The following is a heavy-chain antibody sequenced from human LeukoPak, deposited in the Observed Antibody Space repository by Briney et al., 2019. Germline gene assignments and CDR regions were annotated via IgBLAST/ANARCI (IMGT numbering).Heavy chain of an antibody. CDR3: ARGGAPDY. D-gene: IGHD2-15*01. J-gene: IGHJ4*02. Sequence: GGSLRLSCVASGFNFSSYWMTWVRQSPGKGLEWVANINQDERQKYYVDSVKGRFTISRDNPKNSVSLQMTSLGADDGGLYYCARGGAPDYWGRGTLVTVSS. CDR1: GFNFSSYW. V-gene: IGHV3-7*01. CDR2: INQDERQK.